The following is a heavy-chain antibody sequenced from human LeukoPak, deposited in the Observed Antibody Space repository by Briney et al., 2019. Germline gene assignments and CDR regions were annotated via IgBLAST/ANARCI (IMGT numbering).Heavy chain of an antibody. V-gene: IGHV4-59*01. D-gene: IGHD1-1*01. J-gene: IGHJ6*03. CDR2: VDHTGST. CDR1: GGSINNYY. Sequence: SETLSLTCTVSGGSINNYYWSWIRQPPGKGLEWIGYVDHTGSTNFNPSLNGRVSISRDTTKNLFSLRLRSVTAADTAVYFCARGRVSSSTWYSTYYYYFYMDVWGKGTTVTVSS. CDR3: ARGRVSSSTWYSTYYYYFYMDV.